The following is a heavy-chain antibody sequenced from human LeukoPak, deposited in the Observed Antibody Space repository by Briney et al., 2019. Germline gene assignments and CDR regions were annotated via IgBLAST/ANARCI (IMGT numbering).Heavy chain of an antibody. D-gene: IGHD3-9*01. J-gene: IGHJ5*02. Sequence: SETLSLTCTVSGGSINNYYWSWIRQPPGKGLEWIGYIYYSGSTNYNPSLKSRVTISVDTSKNQFSLKLSSATAADTAVYYCARDSRRYFESNWFDPWGQGTLVTVSS. V-gene: IGHV4-59*01. CDR1: GGSINNYY. CDR3: ARDSRRYFESNWFDP. CDR2: IYYSGST.